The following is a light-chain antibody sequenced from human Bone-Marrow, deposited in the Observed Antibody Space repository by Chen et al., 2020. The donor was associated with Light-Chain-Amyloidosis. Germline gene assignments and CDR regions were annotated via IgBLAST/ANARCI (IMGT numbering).Light chain of an antibody. Sequence: EIVLTQSPATLSLSPGERATLSCRASQSVSTYLAWYQQRPGQAPRLLIYDGSNRTIGIPARFSGSGSETDFTLTISSPEPEDFAVYYWQQRSTWPNTFGQGTKLEIK. CDR3: QQRSTWPNT. CDR1: QSVSTY. J-gene: IGKJ2*01. V-gene: IGKV3-11*01. CDR2: DGS.